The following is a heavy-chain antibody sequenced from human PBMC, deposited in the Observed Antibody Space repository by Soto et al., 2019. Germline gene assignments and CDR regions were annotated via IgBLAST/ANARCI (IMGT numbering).Heavy chain of an antibody. V-gene: IGHV4-34*01. J-gene: IGHJ4*02. CDR3: TRLNYYDTSGYPYFFDY. D-gene: IGHD3-22*01. CDR2: INHSGST. Sequence: SATLSRTCAVYGGSFSGYYLSWSRQRPGKGLEWIGEINHSGSTNYNPSLKSRVTISVDTSKNQFSLKLSSLTAADTAVNYCTRLNYYDTSGYPYFFDYCGQGAPVTVSS. CDR1: GGSFSGYY.